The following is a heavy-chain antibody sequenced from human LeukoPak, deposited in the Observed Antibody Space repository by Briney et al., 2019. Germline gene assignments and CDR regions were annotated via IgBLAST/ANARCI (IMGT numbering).Heavy chain of an antibody. D-gene: IGHD3-10*01. V-gene: IGHV1-3*01. CDR2: INAGNGNT. CDR3: ASFMVRGVPYYYGMDV. J-gene: IGHJ6*02. CDR1: GYTFTSYA. Sequence: ASVKVSCKASGYTFTSYAMHWVRQAPGQRLEWMGWINAGNGNTKYSQKFQGRVTITRDTSASTAYMELSSLRSEDTAVYYCASFMVRGVPYYYGMDVWGQGTTVTVSS.